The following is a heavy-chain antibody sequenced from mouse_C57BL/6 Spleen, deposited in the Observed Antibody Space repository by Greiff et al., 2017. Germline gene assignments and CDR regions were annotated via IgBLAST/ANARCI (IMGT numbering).Heavy chain of an antibody. CDR2: IYPRSGST. CDR1: GYTFTSYG. CDR3: EGSTGHYFDD. Sequence: VQLVQSGAELARPGASVKLSCKASGYTFTSYGISWVKQRTGQGLEWIGEIYPRSGSTNYNEKFKGKATLTADKSSSTAYMELRRLPSEDSGVEFYEGSTGHYFDDWGKGTTLTVSS. V-gene: IGHV1-81*01. J-gene: IGHJ2*01. D-gene: IGHD3-2*02.